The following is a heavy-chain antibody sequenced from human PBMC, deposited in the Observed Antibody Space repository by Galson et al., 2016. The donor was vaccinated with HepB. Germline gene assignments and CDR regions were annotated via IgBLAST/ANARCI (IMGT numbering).Heavy chain of an antibody. D-gene: IGHD6-13*01. CDR3: ALGLAASAGSAFDY. CDR2: ISPYTGDT. J-gene: IGHJ4*02. CDR1: GYTFTNYG. V-gene: IGHV1-18*01. Sequence: SVKVSCKASGYTFTNYGVGWVRLAPGQGLEWMGWISPYTGDTKYAQKFQGRVTMTTDTSTSTAYMELRSLTSDDTAVYYCALGLAASAGSAFDYWGQGTLVTVSS.